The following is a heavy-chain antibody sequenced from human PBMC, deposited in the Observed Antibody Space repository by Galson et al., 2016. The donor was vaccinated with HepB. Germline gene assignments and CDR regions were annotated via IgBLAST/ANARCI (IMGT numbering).Heavy chain of an antibody. CDR2: IDWDDDK. Sequence: PALVKPTQTLTLTCHFSGFSLSTRGMRVSWIRQPPGKALEWLARIDWDDDKFYSTSLKTRLTISKGTSENQVSLTMTNMDPVDTATYYCARTPNCDGACHSGYFGVWGRGTLVTVSS. CDR1: GFSLSTRGMR. V-gene: IGHV2-70*04. J-gene: IGHJ2*01. D-gene: IGHD2-21*02. CDR3: ARTPNCDGACHSGYFGV.